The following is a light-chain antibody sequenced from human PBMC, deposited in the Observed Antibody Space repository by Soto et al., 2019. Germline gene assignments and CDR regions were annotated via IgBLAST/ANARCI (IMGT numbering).Light chain of an antibody. CDR3: QSSDSSLSGDV. J-gene: IGLJ1*01. CDR2: GNS. CDR1: SSNIGAGYD. V-gene: IGLV1-40*01. Sequence: QAVVTQPPSVSGAPGQRVTISCTGSSSNIGAGYDVPWYQQLPGTAPKLLIYGNSNRPSGVPDRFSGSKSGTSASLAITGLHAEDDADYYCQSSDSSLSGDVFGTGTKVTVL.